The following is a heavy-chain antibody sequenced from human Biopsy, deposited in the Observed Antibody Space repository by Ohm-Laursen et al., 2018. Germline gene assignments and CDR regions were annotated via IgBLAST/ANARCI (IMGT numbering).Heavy chain of an antibody. V-gene: IGHV4-34*01. Sequence: PSETLSLTCAVSGGSFNGYFWSWIRQPPGKGLEWNGDITQSGSTNYSPSLKSRVTISVDTAKKQFSLSLRSVTAADTAVYYCARVPLPGIGAAYQGRFLYGMDVWGQGTTVSVPS. CDR3: ARVPLPGIGAAYQGRFLYGMDV. CDR1: GGSFNGYF. CDR2: ITQSGST. J-gene: IGHJ6*02. D-gene: IGHD6-13*01.